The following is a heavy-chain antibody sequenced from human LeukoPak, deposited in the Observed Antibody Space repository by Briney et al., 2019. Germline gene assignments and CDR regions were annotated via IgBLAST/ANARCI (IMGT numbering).Heavy chain of an antibody. D-gene: IGHD4/OR15-4a*01. CDR3: ARKDYLMGFADY. Sequence: ASVKVSCKASNYNFNSYGISWVRRAPGQGLEWMGWISPYNGNTNYAQKVHDRFTMTADTSTNTVYMELRSLRSDDTAMYYCARKDYLMGFADYWGQGTLVTVSS. J-gene: IGHJ4*02. CDR1: NYNFNSYG. V-gene: IGHV1-18*01. CDR2: ISPYNGNT.